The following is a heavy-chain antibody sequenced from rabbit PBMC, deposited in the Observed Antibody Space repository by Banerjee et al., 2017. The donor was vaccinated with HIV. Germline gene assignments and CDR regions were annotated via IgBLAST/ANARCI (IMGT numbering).Heavy chain of an antibody. CDR3: ARAQGSDVGYAFNL. V-gene: IGHV1S40*01. J-gene: IGHJ4*01. CDR2: IYGGSTDTT. D-gene: IGHD6-1*01. Sequence: QSLEESGGDLVKPGASLTLTCTASGFTFSSYYYMCWVRQAPGKGLEWIACIYGGSTDTTSYATWAKGRFTISKPSSTTVTLQMTSLTAADTATYFCARAQGSDVGYAFNLWGPGTLVTVS. CDR1: GFTFSSYYY.